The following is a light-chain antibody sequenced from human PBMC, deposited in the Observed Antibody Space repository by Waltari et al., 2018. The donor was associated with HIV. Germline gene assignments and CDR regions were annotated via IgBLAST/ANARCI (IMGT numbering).Light chain of an antibody. Sequence: HSALTQPASVSGSPGQSITISCTGTTSDVGGYNYVPWYQQFPGKAPKILIYGVTDRPSGVSHRFSGSKSGNTASLTISELQPEDEADYYCASYTNSATLVFGGGTTVTVL. J-gene: IGLJ3*02. CDR2: GVT. CDR1: TSDVGGYNY. V-gene: IGLV2-14*01. CDR3: ASYTNSATLV.